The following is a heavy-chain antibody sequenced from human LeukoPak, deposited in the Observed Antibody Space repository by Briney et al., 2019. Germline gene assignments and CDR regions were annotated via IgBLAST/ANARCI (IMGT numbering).Heavy chain of an antibody. CDR2: ISTYNGYT. V-gene: IGHV1-18*01. CDR3: ARDSVGDTSSGY. Sequence: ASVKVSCKASGYTFSNYGISWVRQAPGQGLEWMGWISTYNGYTNYAQKLQGRVTMTTETSTSTAYMELRSLRSDDTAVCYCARDSVGDTSSGYWGQGTLVTVSS. D-gene: IGHD1-26*01. CDR1: GYTFSNYG. J-gene: IGHJ4*02.